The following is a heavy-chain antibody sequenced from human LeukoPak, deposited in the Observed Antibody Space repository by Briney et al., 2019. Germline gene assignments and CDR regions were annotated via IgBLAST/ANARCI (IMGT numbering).Heavy chain of an antibody. V-gene: IGHV3-30*03. Sequence: GGSLRLSCAASGFTFSSYGMHWVRQAPGKGLEWVAVISYDGSNKYYADSVKGRFTISRDNSKNTLYLQMNTLRAEDTAVYYCARDPYSSTWSYGMDVWGQGTTVTVSS. CDR3: ARDPYSSTWSYGMDV. CDR1: GFTFSSYG. D-gene: IGHD6-6*01. J-gene: IGHJ6*02. CDR2: ISYDGSNK.